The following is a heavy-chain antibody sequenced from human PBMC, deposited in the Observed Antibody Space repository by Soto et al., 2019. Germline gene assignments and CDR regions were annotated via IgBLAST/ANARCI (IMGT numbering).Heavy chain of an antibody. V-gene: IGHV4-59*01. CDR1: GGSISPSY. Sequence: QVRLQESGPGLVKPSETLSLTCTVSGGSISPSYWNWVRQPPGKRPEWIGCIYYTGNTHYNPSLESRVTISRDRSKNQFSLELTSVTAAETAMYFCAAGLDHNKVGYWGQGTLVTVSS. D-gene: IGHD2-2*03. J-gene: IGHJ4*02. CDR3: AAGLDHNKVGY. CDR2: IYYTGNT.